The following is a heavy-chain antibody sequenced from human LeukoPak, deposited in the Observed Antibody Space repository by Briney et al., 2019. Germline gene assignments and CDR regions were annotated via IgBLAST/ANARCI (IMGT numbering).Heavy chain of an antibody. D-gene: IGHD2-2*01. CDR1: GFTFSSYA. CDR3: AKWDCSSTSCYHPAEYFQH. J-gene: IGHJ1*01. CDR2: ISGSGGST. V-gene: IGHV3-23*01. Sequence: PGGSLRLSCAASGFTFSSYAMSWVRQAPGKGLEWVSAISGSGGSTYYADSVKGRFTISRDNSKNTLYLQMNSLRAEDTAVYYCAKWDCSSTSCYHPAEYFQHWGQGTLVTVSS.